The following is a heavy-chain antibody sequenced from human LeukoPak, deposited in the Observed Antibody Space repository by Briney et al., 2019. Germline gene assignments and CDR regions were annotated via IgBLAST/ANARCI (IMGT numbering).Heavy chain of an antibody. CDR1: GFTFSSYG. Sequence: PGRSLRLSCAASGFTFSSYGMHWVRQAPGKGLEWVAVIWYDATNKYYADSVKGRFTISRDNSKNTLYLQMTSLRAEDTAVYYCASDTGELPLLDSWGQGTLVTVSS. CDR3: ASDTGELPLLDS. CDR2: IWYDATNK. J-gene: IGHJ4*02. D-gene: IGHD3-16*01. V-gene: IGHV3-33*01.